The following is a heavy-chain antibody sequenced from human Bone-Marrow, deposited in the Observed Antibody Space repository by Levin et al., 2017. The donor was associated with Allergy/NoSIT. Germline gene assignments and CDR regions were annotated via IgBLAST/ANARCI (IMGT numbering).Heavy chain of an antibody. J-gene: IGHJ4*02. CDR1: GFTFSSYA. Sequence: GGSLRLSCAASGFTFSSYAMHWVRQAPGKGLEWVAVISYDGSNKYYADSVKGRFTISRDNSKNTLYLQMNSLRAEDTAVYYCARDLEVGDDSSGYYDYWGQGTLVTVSS. CDR3: ARDLEVGDDSSGYYDY. D-gene: IGHD3-22*01. V-gene: IGHV3-30-3*01. CDR2: ISYDGSNK.